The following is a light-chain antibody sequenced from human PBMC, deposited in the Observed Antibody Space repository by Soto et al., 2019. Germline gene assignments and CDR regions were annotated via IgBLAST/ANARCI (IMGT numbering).Light chain of an antibody. CDR2: GTS. V-gene: IGKV3-15*01. Sequence: EIVMTQSPVTLSVSPGGRATLSCRASQSISDTLAWYQQKPGQAPRLLIHGTSTRAPGFPARFSGSGSGTDFTLTISSLQSEDFAVYFCQQYNDRPPWTFGQGTKVDIK. J-gene: IGKJ1*01. CDR3: QQYNDRPPWT. CDR1: QSISDT.